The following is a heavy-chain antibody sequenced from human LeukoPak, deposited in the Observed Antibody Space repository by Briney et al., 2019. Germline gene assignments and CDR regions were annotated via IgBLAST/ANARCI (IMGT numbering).Heavy chain of an antibody. CDR1: GCIFSSYA. Sequence: GSSVKVSCKASGCIFSSYAISWVRQAPGEGLEWMGGIIPIFGTANYAQKFQGRVTITADESTSTAYMELSSLRSEDTAVYYCARDSSGYYYGYFDYWGQGTLVTVSS. D-gene: IGHD3-22*01. J-gene: IGHJ4*02. CDR2: IIPIFGTA. V-gene: IGHV1-69*01. CDR3: ARDSSGYYYGYFDY.